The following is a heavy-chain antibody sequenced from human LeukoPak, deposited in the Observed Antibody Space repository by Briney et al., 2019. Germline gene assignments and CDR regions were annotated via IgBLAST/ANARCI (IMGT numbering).Heavy chain of an antibody. J-gene: IGHJ1*01. CDR3: TTWPRYYNRETGDY. Sequence: VGSLRLSCAASGFNFSGSAMHWVRQASGKGLEWVGRVRSKGNGYATSYGASVTGRFTISRDDSKNTAYLQMNSPKTEDTAIYYCTTWPRYYNRETGDYWGQGTLVTVSS. CDR1: GFNFSGSA. CDR2: VRSKGNGYAT. D-gene: IGHD3-10*01. V-gene: IGHV3-73*01.